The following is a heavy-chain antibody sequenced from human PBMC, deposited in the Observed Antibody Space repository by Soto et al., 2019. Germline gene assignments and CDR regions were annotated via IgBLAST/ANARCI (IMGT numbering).Heavy chain of an antibody. Sequence: LRLSCAASGFTFSSYSMNWVRQAPGKGLEWVSYISSSSSTMYYADSVKGRFTISRDNAKNSLFLHMNSLRDEDTAVYYCARDSTDADSGSYSGDYWGQGTLVTVSS. CDR2: ISSSSSTM. V-gene: IGHV3-48*02. J-gene: IGHJ4*02. CDR1: GFTFSSYS. D-gene: IGHD1-26*01. CDR3: ARDSTDADSGSYSGDY.